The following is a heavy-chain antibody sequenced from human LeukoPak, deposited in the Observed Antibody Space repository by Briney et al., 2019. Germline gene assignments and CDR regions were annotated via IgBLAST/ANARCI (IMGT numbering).Heavy chain of an antibody. CDR2: IYHSGST. CDR1: GNSISSGDYY. CDR3: ARVRSEYSNPIDY. V-gene: IGHV4-38-2*02. J-gene: IGHJ4*02. D-gene: IGHD6-6*01. Sequence: SETLSLTCTASGNSISSGDYYWSWIRQPAGKGLEWIGSIYHSGSTYYNPSLKSRVTISVDTSKNQFSLKLSSVTAADTAVYYCARVRSEYSNPIDYWGQGTLVTVSS.